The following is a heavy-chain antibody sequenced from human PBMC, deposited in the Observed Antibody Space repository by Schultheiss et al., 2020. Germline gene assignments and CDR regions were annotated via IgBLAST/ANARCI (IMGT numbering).Heavy chain of an antibody. CDR3: ASSYYYDSSGYYYEGLGN. CDR2: ISGSGGST. V-gene: IGHV3-23*01. J-gene: IGHJ4*02. D-gene: IGHD3-22*01. Sequence: GGSLRLSCAASGFTFSSYAMSWVRQAPGKGLEWVSAISGSGGSTYYADSVKGRFTISRDNSKNTLYLQMNSLRAEDTAVYYCASSYYYDSSGYYYEGLGNWGQGTLVTVSS. CDR1: GFTFSSYA.